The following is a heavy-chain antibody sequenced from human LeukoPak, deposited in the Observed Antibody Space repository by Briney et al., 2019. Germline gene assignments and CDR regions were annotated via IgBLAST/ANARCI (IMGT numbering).Heavy chain of an antibody. CDR1: GYTFTSYD. D-gene: IGHD5-12*01. CDR2: MNPNSGNT. CDR3: ARGGYSGYDYDY. Sequence: ASVKVSCKAPGYTFTSYDINWVRQATGQGPEWMGWMNPNSGNTGYAQKFQGRVTMTRNTSISTAYMELSSLRSEDTAVYYCARGGYSGYDYDYWGQGTLVTVSS. V-gene: IGHV1-8*01. J-gene: IGHJ4*02.